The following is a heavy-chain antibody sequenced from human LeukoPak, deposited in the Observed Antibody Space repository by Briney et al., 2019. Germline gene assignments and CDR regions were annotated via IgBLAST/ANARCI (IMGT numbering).Heavy chain of an antibody. J-gene: IGHJ4*02. Sequence: ASVKVSCKASGGTFSSYAISWVRQAPGQGLEWMGGIIPIFGTTNYAQKFQGRVTITADESTSTAYMELSSPRSEDTAVYYCTRPNSSTSGVYFDYWGQGTLVTVSS. CDR1: GGTFSSYA. D-gene: IGHD6-6*01. CDR2: IIPIFGTT. CDR3: TRPNSSTSGVYFDY. V-gene: IGHV1-69*13.